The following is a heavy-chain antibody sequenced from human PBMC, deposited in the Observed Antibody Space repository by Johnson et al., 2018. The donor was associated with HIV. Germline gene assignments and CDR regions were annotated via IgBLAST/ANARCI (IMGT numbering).Heavy chain of an antibody. CDR2: ISGSGGST. D-gene: IGHD4-23*01. J-gene: IGHJ3*02. Sequence: EQLVESGGGLVQPGGSLRLSCAASGFTFSSYAMSWVRQAPGKGLEWVSGISGSGGSTYYADSVKGRFTISRDNAKNTLYLEMNSLRAEDTAVYYCARDATVDNAFDIWGQGTMVTVSS. V-gene: IGHV3-23*04. CDR3: ARDATVDNAFDI. CDR1: GFTFSSYA.